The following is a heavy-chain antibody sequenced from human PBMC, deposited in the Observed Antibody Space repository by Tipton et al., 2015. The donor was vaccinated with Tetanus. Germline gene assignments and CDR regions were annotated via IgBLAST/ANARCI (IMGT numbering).Heavy chain of an antibody. CDR2: IKQDGSEK. D-gene: IGHD3-3*01. CDR1: GFTFSTHC. J-gene: IGHJ6*02. CDR3: ARRSGRFMDV. V-gene: IGHV3-7*01. Sequence: SLRLSCAASGFTFSTHCMTWVRQAPGKGLEWVANIKQDGSEKYYVDSVKGRFTISRDNAKNSLYLQMNSLRAEDTAVYYCARRSGRFMDVWGQGTTVTVSS.